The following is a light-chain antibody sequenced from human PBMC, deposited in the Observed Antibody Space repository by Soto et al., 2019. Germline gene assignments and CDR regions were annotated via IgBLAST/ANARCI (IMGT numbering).Light chain of an antibody. CDR1: SSDVGSYNL. J-gene: IGLJ1*01. CDR3: CSYAGSYV. V-gene: IGLV2-23*02. CDR2: EIS. Sequence: QSVLTQPASVSGSPGQSITISCTGTSSDVGSYNLVSWYQQHPGKAPKLKNYEISKRPSGVSNRFSGSKSGNTASLTISGLQAEDEADYYCCSYAGSYVFGTGTKVTVL.